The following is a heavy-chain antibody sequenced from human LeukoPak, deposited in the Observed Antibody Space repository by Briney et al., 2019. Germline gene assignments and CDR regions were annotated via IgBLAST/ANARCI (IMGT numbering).Heavy chain of an antibody. Sequence: GGSLRLSCAASGFTFSSHEMNWVRQAPGKGLEWVSYISSSGSTIYYADSVKGRFTISRDNAKNSLYLQMNSLRAEDTAVYYCARLLLRYFDWLGDVWGKGTTVTVSS. J-gene: IGHJ6*04. D-gene: IGHD3-9*01. V-gene: IGHV3-48*03. CDR1: GFTFSSHE. CDR3: ARLLLRYFDWLGDV. CDR2: ISSSGSTI.